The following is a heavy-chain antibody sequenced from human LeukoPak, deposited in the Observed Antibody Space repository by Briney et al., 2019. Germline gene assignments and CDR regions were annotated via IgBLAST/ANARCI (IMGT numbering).Heavy chain of an antibody. J-gene: IGHJ3*02. CDR1: GGSISSSSYY. CDR3: ARYRSTVTTLSDAFDI. D-gene: IGHD4-17*01. Sequence: SETLSLTCTVSGGSISSSSYYWGWIRQPPGKGLEWIGSIYYSGSTYYNPSLKSRVTISVDTSKNQFSLKLSSVTAADTAVYYCARYRSTVTTLSDAFDIWGQGTMVTVSS. CDR2: IYYSGST. V-gene: IGHV4-39*01.